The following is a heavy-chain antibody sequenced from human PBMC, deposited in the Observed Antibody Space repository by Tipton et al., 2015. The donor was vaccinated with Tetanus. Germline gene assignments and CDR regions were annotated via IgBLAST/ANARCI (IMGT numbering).Heavy chain of an antibody. V-gene: IGHV3-48*02. J-gene: IGHJ4*02. CDR1: GFPFSRFS. D-gene: IGHD2/OR15-2a*01. Sequence: SLRLSCAASGFPFSRFSMNWVRQAPGKGLEWVSYMTSDTRTIYYADSVRGRFTISRDNARSSLYLQMNSLRDEDTALYYCARSVEYGFDSWGQGTPVTVSS. CDR2: MTSDTRTI. CDR3: ARSVEYGFDS.